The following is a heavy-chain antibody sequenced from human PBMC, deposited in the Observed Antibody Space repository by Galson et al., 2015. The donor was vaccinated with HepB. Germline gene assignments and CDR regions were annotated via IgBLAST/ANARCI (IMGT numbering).Heavy chain of an antibody. D-gene: IGHD3-9*01. V-gene: IGHV6-1*01. CDR2: TYYRSKWYN. CDR3: ARAHLGGYYDILTGYDY. J-gene: IGHJ4*02. CDR1: GDSVSSNSAA. Sequence: CAISGDSVSSNSAAWNWIRQSPSRGLEWLGRTYYRSKWYNDYAVSVKSRITINPDTSKNQFSLQLNSVTPEDTAVYYCARAHLGGYYDILTGYDYWGQGTLVTVSS.